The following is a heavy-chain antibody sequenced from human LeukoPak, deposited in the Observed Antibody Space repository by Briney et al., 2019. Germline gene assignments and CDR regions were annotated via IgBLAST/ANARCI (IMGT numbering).Heavy chain of an antibody. CDR2: ISWNGARI. CDR3: VKDLVAASENVRGWYPMDY. V-gene: IGHV3-43*01. Sequence: PGGSLRLSCAASGFTFAEYTMHWVRQAPGKGLEWVSLISWNGARIHYGDSVKGRFTISRDNSKNSLYLRMNSLRTGDTALYYCVKDLVAASENVRGWYPMDYWGQGTLVTVSS. J-gene: IGHJ4*02. CDR1: GFTFAEYT. D-gene: IGHD6-19*01.